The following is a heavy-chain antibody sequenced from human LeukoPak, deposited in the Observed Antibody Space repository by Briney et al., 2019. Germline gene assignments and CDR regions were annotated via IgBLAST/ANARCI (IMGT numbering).Heavy chain of an antibody. J-gene: IGHJ3*02. V-gene: IGHV4-39*01. CDR3: ARCVVGAFDI. Sequence: SETLSLTCTVSGVSISSSDYYWGWIRQPPGKGLEWIGSIYYGGSTYYNPSLKSRVTISVDTSMNQFSLKLSFVTTADTAVYYCARCVVGAFDIWGQGTMVTVSS. CDR2: IYYGGST. D-gene: IGHD1-26*01. CDR1: GVSISSSDYY.